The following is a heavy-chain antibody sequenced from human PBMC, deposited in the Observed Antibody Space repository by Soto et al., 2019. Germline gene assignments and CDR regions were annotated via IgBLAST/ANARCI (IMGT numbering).Heavy chain of an antibody. CDR1: GYTFTIYG. CDR2: ISAYNGNT. V-gene: IGHV1-18*01. CDR3: AVDVWDIGVATAAHHYYYYMDV. D-gene: IGHD2-2*01. J-gene: IGHJ6*03. Sequence: ASVKVSCKASGYTFTIYGISWVRQAPGQGLEWMGWISAYNGNTNYAQKLQGRVTMTTDTSTSTAYMELRSLRSDDTAVYYCAVDVWDIGVATAAHHYYYYMDVWGKGTTVTVSS.